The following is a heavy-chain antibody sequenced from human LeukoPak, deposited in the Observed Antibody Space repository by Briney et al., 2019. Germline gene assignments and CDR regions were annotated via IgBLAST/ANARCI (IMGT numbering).Heavy chain of an antibody. V-gene: IGHV1-18*01. CDR3: ARGQVAYCGGDCYSAVDY. CDR2: ISAYNGNT. CDR1: GYTLTSYG. J-gene: IGHJ4*02. Sequence: GASVKVSCKASGYTLTSYGISWVRQAPGQGLEWMGWISAYNGNTNYAQKLQGRVTMTTDTSTSTAYMELRSLRSDDTAVYYCARGQVAYCGGDCYSAVDYWGQGTLVTVSS. D-gene: IGHD2-21*02.